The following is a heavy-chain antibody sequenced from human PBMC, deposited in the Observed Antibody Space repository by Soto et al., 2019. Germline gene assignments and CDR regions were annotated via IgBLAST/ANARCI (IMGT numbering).Heavy chain of an antibody. V-gene: IGHV3-74*01. CDR2: ITGDGKSK. D-gene: IGHD2-21*02. Sequence: VHLVESGRGLVQPGGSLRLSCAASGFNFTNHWMHWVRQAPGKGLVWVSRITGDGKSKAYAESVKGRFAISRDNAKNTVYLQMHGLTVEDTAVYYCARESGDWPLNWFDPWGQGTLVTVSS. CDR1: GFNFTNHW. J-gene: IGHJ5*02. CDR3: ARESGDWPLNWFDP.